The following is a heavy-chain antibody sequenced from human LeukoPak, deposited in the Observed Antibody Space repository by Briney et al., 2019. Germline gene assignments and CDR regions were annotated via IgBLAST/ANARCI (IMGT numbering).Heavy chain of an antibody. J-gene: IGHJ4*02. CDR2: ISGSGGST. D-gene: IGHD1-14*01. CDR3: AKRAGTYSTEDDY. CDR1: GFTFSSYS. V-gene: IGHV3-23*01. Sequence: GGSLRLSCAASGFTFSSYSMNWVRQAPGKGLEWVSAISGSGGSTYYADSVKGRFTISRDNSKNTLYLQTNSLRAEDTAVYYCAKRAGTYSTEDDYWGQGTLVTVSS.